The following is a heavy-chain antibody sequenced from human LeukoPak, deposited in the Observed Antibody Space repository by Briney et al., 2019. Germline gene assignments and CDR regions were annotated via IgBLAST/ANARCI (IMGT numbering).Heavy chain of an antibody. CDR1: GGSISSYY. V-gene: IGHV4-59*01. D-gene: IGHD6-19*01. J-gene: IGHJ4*02. Sequence: SETLSLTCTVSGGSISSYYWSWIRQPPGKGLVWIGYIYYSGSTNYNPSLKSRVTISVDTSKNQFSLKLSSVTAADTAVYYCARVPSGWLVTDYWGQGTLVTVSS. CDR3: ARVPSGWLVTDY. CDR2: IYYSGST.